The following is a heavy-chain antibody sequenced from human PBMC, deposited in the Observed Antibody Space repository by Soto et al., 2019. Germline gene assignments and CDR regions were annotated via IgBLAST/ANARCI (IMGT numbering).Heavy chain of an antibody. CDR1: GGSISSGDYY. Sequence: SETLSLTCSVSGGSISSGDYYWSWIRQPRGKGLEWIGYIYYSGCTYYNPSLKSRVTISVDTSKNQFSLKLSSVTAADTAVYYCARGLYDFWSGYYTNWFDPWGQGTLVTVSS. V-gene: IGHV4-30-4*01. CDR2: IYYSGCT. D-gene: IGHD3-3*01. J-gene: IGHJ5*02. CDR3: ARGLYDFWSGYYTNWFDP.